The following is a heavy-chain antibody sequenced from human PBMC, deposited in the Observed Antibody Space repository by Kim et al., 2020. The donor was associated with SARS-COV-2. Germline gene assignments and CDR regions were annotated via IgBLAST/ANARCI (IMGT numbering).Heavy chain of an antibody. CDR3: AKDMGWLRSIYFDY. CDR2: ISWNSGSI. D-gene: IGHD5-12*01. V-gene: IGHV3-9*01. Sequence: GGSLRLSCAASGFTFDDYAMHWVRQAPGKGLEWVSGISWNSGSIGYADSVKGRFTISRDNAKNSLYLQMNSLRAEDTALYYCAKDMGWLRSIYFDYWGQGTLVTVSS. J-gene: IGHJ4*02. CDR1: GFTFDDYA.